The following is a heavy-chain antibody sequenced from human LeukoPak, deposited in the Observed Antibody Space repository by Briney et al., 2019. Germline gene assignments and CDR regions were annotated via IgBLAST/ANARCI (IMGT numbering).Heavy chain of an antibody. CDR3: TKVDSSGPYFDY. CDR2: IRSKAYGGTT. D-gene: IGHD3-22*01. Sequence: GGSLRLSCTPSGYTFGVYAISWVREAPREGLEWVGFIRSKAYGGTTEYAASVKGRFTISRDDSKSIAYLQMNSLKTEDTAVYYCTKVDSSGPYFDYWGQGTLVTVSS. CDR1: GYTFGVYA. J-gene: IGHJ4*02. V-gene: IGHV3-49*04.